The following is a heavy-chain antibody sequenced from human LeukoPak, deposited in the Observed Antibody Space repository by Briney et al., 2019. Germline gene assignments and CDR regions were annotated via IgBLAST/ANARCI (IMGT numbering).Heavy chain of an antibody. CDR2: INEDGRIV. Sequence: PGGSLRLSCAASGFTFRTSWMHWVRQTPGKGLEWVSRINEDGRIVTSADSVKGRFTISRDNAKNTLSLQMNRLRAEDSAVYYCLRGIGIGLWGRGTLVAVSS. J-gene: IGHJ5*02. V-gene: IGHV3-74*01. CDR1: GFTFRTSW. CDR3: LRGIGIGL.